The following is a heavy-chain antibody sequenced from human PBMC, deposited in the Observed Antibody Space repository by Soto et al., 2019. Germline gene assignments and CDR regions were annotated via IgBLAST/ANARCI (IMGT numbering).Heavy chain of an antibody. V-gene: IGHV4-4*02. Sequence: PSETLSLTCAVSGGSISSSNWWSWVRQPPGKGMEWIGYICHSGNTYYNPSLKSRVTTSLDRSKNQFSLNLSSVSSVYMAVYYCARRYSGYGDYWGQGTLVTVSS. D-gene: IGHD5-12*01. CDR1: GGSISSSNW. J-gene: IGHJ4*02. CDR2: ICHSGNT. CDR3: ARRYSGYGDY.